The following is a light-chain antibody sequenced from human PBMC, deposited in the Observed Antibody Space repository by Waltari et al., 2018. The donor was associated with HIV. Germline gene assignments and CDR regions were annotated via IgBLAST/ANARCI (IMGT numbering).Light chain of an antibody. CDR2: DDS. CDR3: QVWDSTSDHPA. J-gene: IGLJ3*02. V-gene: IGLV3-21*01. Sequence: YVMTQPSSLSVAPGETATISCGANNIGRQSVHWYQQRPGQAPVLVISDDSDRPSENPERFGGSNSGNTATLTISGVEAGDEADYYCQVWDSTSDHPAFGGGTKLTVL. CDR1: NIGRQS.